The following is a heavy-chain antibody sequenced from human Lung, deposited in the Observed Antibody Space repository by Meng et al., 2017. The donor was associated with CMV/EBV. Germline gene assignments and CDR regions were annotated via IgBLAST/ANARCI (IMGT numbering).Heavy chain of an antibody. CDR1: GGSISISTW. V-gene: IGHV4-4*02. CDR2: IYHSGGT. D-gene: IGHD6-19*01. J-gene: IGHJ4*02. Sequence: QMQRRGSGPGLVKPSGTLSLPGAVSGGSISISTWWSWVRQPPGKGLEWIGEIYHSGGTNYNPSLRGRVTISLDKSKNQFSLTLRSVTAADTAVYYCARDPYATGWAGWGQGTLVTVSS. CDR3: ARDPYATGWAG.